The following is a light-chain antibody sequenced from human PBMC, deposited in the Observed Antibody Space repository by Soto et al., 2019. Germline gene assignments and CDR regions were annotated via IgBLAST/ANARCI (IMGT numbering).Light chain of an antibody. CDR2: AAS. CDR3: QQYYSYPIT. V-gene: IGKV1-8*01. Sequence: ALLMTQSASSLSASTGDRVTIPCWASQGISSYLAWYQQKTGKAPKLLIYAASTLQSGVPSRFSGSGYGTDFNLTISCLQSEDFATYYCQQYYSYPITFGQGTRLEIK. J-gene: IGKJ5*01. CDR1: QGISSY.